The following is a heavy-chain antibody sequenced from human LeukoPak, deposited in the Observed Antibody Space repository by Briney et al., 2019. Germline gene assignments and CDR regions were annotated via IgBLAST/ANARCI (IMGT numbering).Heavy chain of an antibody. J-gene: IGHJ4*02. CDR3: ARVSHGKFGELFDY. D-gene: IGHD3-10*01. V-gene: IGHV3-21*01. CDR2: IYSGSGYI. CDR1: GFTFSIYT. Sequence: GGSLRFSCAASGFTFSIYTMNWVRQAPGKGLEWVSSIYSGSGYIHYADSVRDRFTISRDNAKNSLYLQMNSLRAEDTAVYYCARVSHGKFGELFDYWGQGTLVTVSS.